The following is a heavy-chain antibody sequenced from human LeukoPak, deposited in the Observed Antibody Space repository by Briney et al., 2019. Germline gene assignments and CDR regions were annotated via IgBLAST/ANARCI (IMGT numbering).Heavy chain of an antibody. CDR3: ARDLTHAFDI. J-gene: IGHJ3*02. Sequence: SETLSLTCTVSGGSISSGGYYWSWIRQPPGKGLEWIGYIYHSGSTYYNPSLKSRVTISVDRSKNQFSLKLSSVTAADTAVYYCARDLTHAFDIWGQGTMVTVSS. D-gene: IGHD2-15*01. CDR2: IYHSGST. CDR1: GGSISSGGYY. V-gene: IGHV4-30-2*01.